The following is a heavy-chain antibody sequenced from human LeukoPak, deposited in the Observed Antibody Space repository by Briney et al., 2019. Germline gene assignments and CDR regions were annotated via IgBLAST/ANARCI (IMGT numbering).Heavy chain of an antibody. D-gene: IGHD3-10*01. CDR2: IRSKANSYAT. V-gene: IGHV3-73*01. CDR1: GFTFSGSA. CDR3: IAPVGELPVDY. Sequence: GGSLRLSCAASGFTFSGSAMHWVRQASGKGLEWVGRIRSKANSYATAYAASVKGRFTISRDDSKNTAYLQMNSLKTEDTAVYYCIAPVGELPVDYWGQGTLVTVSS. J-gene: IGHJ4*02.